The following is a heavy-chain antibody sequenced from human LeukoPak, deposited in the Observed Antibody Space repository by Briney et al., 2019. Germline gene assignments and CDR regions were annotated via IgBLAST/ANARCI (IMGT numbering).Heavy chain of an antibody. V-gene: IGHV4-61*02. CDR3: ARLYGSGSSLYFDY. D-gene: IGHD3-10*01. Sequence: SETLSLTCTVSGGSISSGSYYWSWIRQPAGKGLEWIGRIYTSGSTNYTPSLKSRVTISVDTSKNQFSLKLSSVTAADTAVYYCARLYGSGSSLYFDYWGQGTLVTVSS. J-gene: IGHJ4*02. CDR2: IYTSGST. CDR1: GGSISSGSYY.